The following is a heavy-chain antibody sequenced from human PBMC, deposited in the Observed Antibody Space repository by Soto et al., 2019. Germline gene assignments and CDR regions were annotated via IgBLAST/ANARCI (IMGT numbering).Heavy chain of an antibody. J-gene: IGHJ2*01. Sequence: QGQLVQSGAEVQQPGSSVKVSCKASGGSFRTYAITWGRQAPVHELEWLGGIIPMLAAPTYAQKFHGRLTITADESTTTVYMELSSLTSEDTAVYYCARVGPPSPSVIWFFDLWGRGTLVTVSS. D-gene: IGHD2-21*01. CDR1: GGSFRTYA. CDR3: ARVGPPSPSVIWFFDL. CDR2: IIPMLAAP. V-gene: IGHV1-69*01.